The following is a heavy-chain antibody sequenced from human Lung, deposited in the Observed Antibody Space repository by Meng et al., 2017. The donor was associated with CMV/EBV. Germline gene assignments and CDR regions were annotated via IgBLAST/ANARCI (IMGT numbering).Heavy chain of an antibody. V-gene: IGHV1-69*05. J-gene: IGHJ4*01. Sequence: SXXVSXKASGGTFSSYTVNWVRQAPGQGLEWMGRIIPMFGATNYTQKFQGRVTITTDESTSTAYMELSSLRSEDTAVYYCAREPEATYPEYDGYYFDYWGHGTLVTVSS. CDR2: IIPMFGAT. D-gene: IGHD3-16*01. CDR1: GGTFSSYT. CDR3: AREPEATYPEYDGYYFDY.